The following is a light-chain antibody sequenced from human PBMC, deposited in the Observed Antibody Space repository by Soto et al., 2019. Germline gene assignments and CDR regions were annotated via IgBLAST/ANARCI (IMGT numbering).Light chain of an antibody. V-gene: IGKV3-15*01. CDR1: QSVNNN. Sequence: EIVMTQSPATLSASPGERATLSCRASQSVNNNVAWYQQKPGQGPRLLVYGASTRATGTPARFSGSGSGTDFTLTISSLQSEDLAVYYCQQYNSWPKFGQGTKLEIK. J-gene: IGKJ1*01. CDR2: GAS. CDR3: QQYNSWPK.